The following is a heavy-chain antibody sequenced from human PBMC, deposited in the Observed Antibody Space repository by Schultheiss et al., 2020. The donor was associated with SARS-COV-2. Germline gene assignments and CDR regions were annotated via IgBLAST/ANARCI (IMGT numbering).Heavy chain of an antibody. D-gene: IGHD2-15*01. CDR2: ISTYHGDT. V-gene: IGHV1-18*01. CDR1: GYTFTSYG. Sequence: ASVKVSCKASGYTFTSYGIIWVRQAPGQGLEWMGWISTYHGDTNYAQNLQGRVTMTTDTSTSTVYMELRSLRSDDTAVYYCARDLVPWWYSAGWSPKRGEKQNEYFQYWGQGTLVTVSS. CDR3: ARDLVPWWYSAGWSPKRGEKQNEYFQY. J-gene: IGHJ1*01.